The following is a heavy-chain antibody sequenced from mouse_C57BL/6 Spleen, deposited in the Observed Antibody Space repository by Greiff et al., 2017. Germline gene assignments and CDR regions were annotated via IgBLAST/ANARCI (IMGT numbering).Heavy chain of an antibody. J-gene: IGHJ1*03. Sequence: QVQLKESGAELVRPGASVKLSCKASGYTFTDYYINWVKQRPGQGLEWIARIYPGSGNTYYNEKFKGKATLTAEKSSSTAYMQLSSLTSEDSAVYFCAREGTITTVVAHWYFDVWGTGTTVTVSS. CDR2: IYPGSGNT. V-gene: IGHV1-76*01. CDR1: GYTFTDYY. D-gene: IGHD1-1*01. CDR3: AREGTITTVVAHWYFDV.